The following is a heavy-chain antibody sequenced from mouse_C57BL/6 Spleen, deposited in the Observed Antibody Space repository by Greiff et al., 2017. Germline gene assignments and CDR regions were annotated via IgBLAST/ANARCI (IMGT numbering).Heavy chain of an antibody. Sequence: EVKLQESGPELVKPGASVKISCKASGYSFTDYNMNWVKQSNGKSLEWIGVINPNYGTTSYNQKFKGKATLTVDQSSSTAYMQLNSLTSEDSAVYYCAMGYDGYYDAWFAYWGQGTLVTVSA. V-gene: IGHV1-39*01. CDR1: GYSFTDYN. J-gene: IGHJ3*01. CDR2: INPNYGTT. CDR3: AMGYDGYYDAWFAY. D-gene: IGHD2-3*01.